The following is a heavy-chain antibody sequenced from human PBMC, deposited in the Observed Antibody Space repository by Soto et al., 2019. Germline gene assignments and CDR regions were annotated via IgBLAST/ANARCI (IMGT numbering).Heavy chain of an antibody. CDR1: GGSFSGYY. CDR3: ARDKITGLFDY. D-gene: IGHD2-8*02. J-gene: IGHJ4*02. Sequence: SETLSLTCAVYGGSFSGYYWTWIRQPPGSGLEWIGEINHSGSTNYNPSLKSRVTISVDTSKNQFSLKLTSVTAADTAVYYCARDKITGLFDYWGQGTLVTVSS. CDR2: INHSGST. V-gene: IGHV4-34*01.